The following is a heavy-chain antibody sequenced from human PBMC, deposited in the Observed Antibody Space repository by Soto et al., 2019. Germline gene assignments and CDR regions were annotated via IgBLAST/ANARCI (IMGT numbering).Heavy chain of an antibody. CDR3: ARSLITMIVVVPDAFDI. CDR1: CYTFTSYG. CDR2: ISAYNGNT. V-gene: IGHV1-18*01. Sequence: SVKVSFKASCYTFTSYGISWMRQAPGQWLEWMGWISAYNGNTNYAQKLQGRVTMTTDTSTSTAYMELRSLRSDDTAVYYCARSLITMIVVVPDAFDIWGQGTMVTVSS. D-gene: IGHD3-22*01. J-gene: IGHJ3*02.